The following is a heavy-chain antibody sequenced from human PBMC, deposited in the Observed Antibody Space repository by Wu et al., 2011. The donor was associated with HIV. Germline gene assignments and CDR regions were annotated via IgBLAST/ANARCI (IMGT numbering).Heavy chain of an antibody. Sequence: VQLVQSGAEVRKPGASVKVSCEASGYTFTNYGMNWLRQAPGQGPEWIAWISVYNGDTIYVPRLQGRVTMTTDTSTSTAYMELRSLRSDDTAVYYCARDLYYDSSGYNAHFDYWGQGTLVTVSS. CDR3: ARDLYYDSSGYNAHFDY. CDR2: ISVYNGDT. CDR1: GYTFTNYG. J-gene: IGHJ4*02. V-gene: IGHV1-18*01. D-gene: IGHD3-22*01.